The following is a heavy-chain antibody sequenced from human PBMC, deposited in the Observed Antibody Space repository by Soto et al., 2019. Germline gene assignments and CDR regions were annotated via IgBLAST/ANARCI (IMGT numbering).Heavy chain of an antibody. V-gene: IGHV3-30*01. J-gene: IGHJ6*02. CDR3: AREKAGRFLAGGMDV. CDR2: ISFDGRNK. D-gene: IGHD6-6*01. Sequence: PGGSLRLSCAASGFTFSTHALLWVRQAPGKGLEWVAIISFDGRNKYYADSVEGRFTISRDNSKTTLYLQMNSLGTEDTAVYFCAREKAGRFLAGGMDVWRQGTSVTVSS. CDR1: GFTFSTHA.